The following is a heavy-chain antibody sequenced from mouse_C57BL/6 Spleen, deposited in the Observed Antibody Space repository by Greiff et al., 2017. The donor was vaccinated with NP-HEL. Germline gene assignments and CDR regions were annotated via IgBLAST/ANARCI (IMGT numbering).Heavy chain of an antibody. V-gene: IGHV1-64*01. J-gene: IGHJ2*01. Sequence: QVQLKQPGAELVKPGASVKLSCKASGYTFTSYWMHWVKQRPGQGLEWIGMIHPNSGSTNYNEKFKSKATLTVDKSSSTAYMQLSSLTSEDSAVYYCARSPDYYGSSYYFDYWGQGTTLTVSS. CDR1: GYTFTSYW. CDR2: IHPNSGST. D-gene: IGHD1-1*01. CDR3: ARSPDYYGSSYYFDY.